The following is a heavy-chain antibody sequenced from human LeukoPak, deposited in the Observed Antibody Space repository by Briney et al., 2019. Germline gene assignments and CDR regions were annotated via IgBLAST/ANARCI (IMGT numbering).Heavy chain of an antibody. V-gene: IGHV4-39*01. CDR3: ATRSFSYYYDSSDY. CDR2: IYYSGSI. Sequence: SETLSLTCTVSGGSISSSSYYWGWIRQPPGKGLEWIGSIYYSGSIYYNPSLKSRVTISVDTSKNQFSLKLSSVTAADTAVYYCATRSFSYYYDSSDYWGQGTLVTVSS. CDR1: GGSISSSSYY. J-gene: IGHJ4*02. D-gene: IGHD3-22*01.